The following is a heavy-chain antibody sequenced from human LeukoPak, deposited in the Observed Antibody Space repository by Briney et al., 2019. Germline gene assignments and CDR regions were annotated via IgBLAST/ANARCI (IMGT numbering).Heavy chain of an antibody. CDR3: ARVSRGSGGWFDP. V-gene: IGHV3-53*01. D-gene: IGHD3-10*01. J-gene: IGHJ5*02. CDR1: GFTVSSNY. CDR2: IYSGGST. Sequence: GGSLRLSCAASGFTVSSNYMSWVRQAPGKGLEWVSVIYSGGSTYYADSVKGRFIISRDNSKNTLYLQMNSLRAEDTAVYYCARVSRGSGGWFDPWGQGTLVTVSS.